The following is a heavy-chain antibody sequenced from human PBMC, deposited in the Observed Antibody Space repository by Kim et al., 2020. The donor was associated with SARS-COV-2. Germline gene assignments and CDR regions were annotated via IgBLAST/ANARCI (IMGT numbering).Heavy chain of an antibody. Sequence: GGSLRLSCAASGFTFSSYSMNWVRQAPGKGLEWVSYISSSSSTLYYADSVKGRFTISRDNAKNSLYLQMNSLRDEDTAVYYCARDQDSGLYGDYVTEDFDYWGQGTLVTVSS. CDR1: GFTFSSYS. V-gene: IGHV3-48*02. CDR2: ISSSSSTL. D-gene: IGHD4-17*01. J-gene: IGHJ4*02. CDR3: ARDQDSGLYGDYVTEDFDY.